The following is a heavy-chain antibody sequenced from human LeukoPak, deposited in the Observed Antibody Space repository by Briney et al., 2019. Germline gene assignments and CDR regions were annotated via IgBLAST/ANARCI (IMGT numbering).Heavy chain of an antibody. J-gene: IGHJ5*02. CDR3: ARRLGLGFGEYSNNWFDP. D-gene: IGHD3-10*01. V-gene: IGHV3-7*01. CDR2: MRQDGGEI. CDR1: GFTFSRYW. Sequence: GGSLRLSCAASGFTFSRYWMAWVRQAPGKEPEWVANMRQDGGEIYYVDSVKGRFTISRDNAKNSLYLQMNSLRAEDTAVYYCARRLGLGFGEYSNNWFDPWGQGTLVTVSS.